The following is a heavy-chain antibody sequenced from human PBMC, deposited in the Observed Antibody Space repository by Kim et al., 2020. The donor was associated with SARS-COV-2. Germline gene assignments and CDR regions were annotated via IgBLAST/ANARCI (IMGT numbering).Heavy chain of an antibody. D-gene: IGHD1-1*01. Sequence: GGSLRLSCTASGFTFGDYAMSWVRQAPGKGLEWVGFIRSKAYGGTTEYAASVKGRFTISRDDSKSIAYLQMNSLKTEDTAVYYCTRGPTETTRYWGQGTLVTVSS. J-gene: IGHJ4*02. V-gene: IGHV3-49*04. CDR1: GFTFGDYA. CDR2: IRSKAYGGTT. CDR3: TRGPTETTRY.